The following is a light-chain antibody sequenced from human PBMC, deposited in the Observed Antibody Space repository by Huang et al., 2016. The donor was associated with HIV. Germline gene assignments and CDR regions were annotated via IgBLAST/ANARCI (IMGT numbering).Light chain of an antibody. CDR3: QQYNNWPPLLT. CDR2: GAS. V-gene: IGKV3-15*01. J-gene: IGKJ4*01. Sequence: IVMTQSTATLSVSPGERVILSGRASESVSSSLAWYQQKPGQVPRLLIYGASTRASGVPPRFSGSGAGTEFTLTISSLQSADFAVYYCQQYNNWPPLLTFGGGTKVEIK. CDR1: ESVSSS.